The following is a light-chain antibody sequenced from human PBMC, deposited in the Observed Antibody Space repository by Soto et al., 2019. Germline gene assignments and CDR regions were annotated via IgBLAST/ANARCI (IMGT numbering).Light chain of an antibody. CDR2: DXY. Sequence: DIQMTQSPSSLSASVGDRVTITCQASQDINKNLIWYQQKPGKANKLLIDDXYDLETGVPSRFSGSGSGTGFTFTISSLQPEDFATYYCQQYESLPLTFGQGTRLEIK. V-gene: IGKV1-33*01. CDR1: QDINKN. J-gene: IGKJ5*01. CDR3: QQYESLPLT.